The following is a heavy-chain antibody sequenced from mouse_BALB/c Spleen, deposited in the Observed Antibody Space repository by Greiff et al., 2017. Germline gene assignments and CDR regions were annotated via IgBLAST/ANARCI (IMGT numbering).Heavy chain of an antibody. J-gene: IGHJ3*01. D-gene: IGHD2-4*01. V-gene: IGHV2-9*02. Sequence: QVQLKESGPGLVAPSQSLSITCTVSGFSLTSYGVHWVRQPPGKGLEWLGVIWAGGSTNYNSALMSRLSISKDNSKSQVFLKMNSLQTDDTAMYYCARALYDYDDGWFAYWGQGTLVTVSA. CDR2: IWAGGST. CDR1: GFSLTSYG. CDR3: ARALYDYDDGWFAY.